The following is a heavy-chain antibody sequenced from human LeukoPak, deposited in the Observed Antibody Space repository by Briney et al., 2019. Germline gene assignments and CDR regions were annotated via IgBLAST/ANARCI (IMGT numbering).Heavy chain of an antibody. J-gene: IGHJ4*02. D-gene: IGHD3-3*01. CDR3: ARQNDFRLDY. CDR1: GYTFSSYW. Sequence: GESLKISGKGSGYTFSSYWIGWVRQMPGKGLEWMGIIYPGDSDTRYSPSLQGQVTISVDTSIGTAYLQWSSLKASDTAIYYCARQNDFRLDYWGQGTLVTVSS. V-gene: IGHV5-51*01. CDR2: IYPGDSDT.